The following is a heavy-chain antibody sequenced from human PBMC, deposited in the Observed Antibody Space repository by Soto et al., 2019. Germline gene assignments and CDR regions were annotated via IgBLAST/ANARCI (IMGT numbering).Heavy chain of an antibody. Sequence: SETLSLTCTVSGGSISSYYWSWIRQPPGKGLEWIGYIYYSGSTNYNPSLKSRVTISVDTSKNQFSLKLSSVTAADTAVYYCAGAARGLELRYGMDVWGQGTTVTVSS. J-gene: IGHJ6*02. D-gene: IGHD1-7*01. CDR3: AGAARGLELRYGMDV. CDR2: IYYSGST. CDR1: GGSISSYY. V-gene: IGHV4-59*01.